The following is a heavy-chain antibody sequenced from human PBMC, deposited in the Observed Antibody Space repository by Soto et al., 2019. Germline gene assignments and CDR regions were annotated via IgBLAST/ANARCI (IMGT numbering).Heavy chain of an antibody. J-gene: IGHJ2*01. Sequence: VQLVESGGGVVQPGRSLRLSCAASRFTFSGYSMNWVRQAPGKGLEWVSYIASTSWNIYYADTVKGRFTISRDNAKNSLYLQMNSLRDEDTAVYYCARGPSAAAPLSDWYFDLWGRGTLVTVSS. CDR3: ARGPSAAAPLSDWYFDL. CDR2: IASTSWNI. D-gene: IGHD2-2*01. V-gene: IGHV3-48*02. CDR1: RFTFSGYS.